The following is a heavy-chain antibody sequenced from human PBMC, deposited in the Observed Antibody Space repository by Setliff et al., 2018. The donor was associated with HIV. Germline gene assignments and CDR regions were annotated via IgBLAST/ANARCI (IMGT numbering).Heavy chain of an antibody. CDR1: GGSFSGYY. V-gene: IGHV4-34*01. D-gene: IGHD6-6*01. CDR2: INHSGST. Sequence: SETLSLTCAVYGGSFSGYYWSWIRQPPGKGLEWIGEINHSGSTNYNPSLKSRVTISVDTSKNQFSLKLSSVTAADTAVYYCARGEKGSTVAARGDYFDYWGQGTLVTVSS. CDR3: ARGEKGSTVAARGDYFDY. J-gene: IGHJ4*02.